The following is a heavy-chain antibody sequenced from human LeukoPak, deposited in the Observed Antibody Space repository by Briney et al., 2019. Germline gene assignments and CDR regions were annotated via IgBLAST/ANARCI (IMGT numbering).Heavy chain of an antibody. Sequence: SQTLSLTCAISGDSVSGNSAAWNWIRQSPSRGLEWLGRTYYRSKWYNDYAVSVKSRITINPDTSKNQFSLQLNSVTPEDTGVYYCARGSFMGGSGSSYYFDYWGQGTLVTVSS. J-gene: IGHJ4*02. CDR2: TYYRSKWYN. CDR3: ARGSFMGGSGSSYYFDY. V-gene: IGHV6-1*01. D-gene: IGHD3-10*01. CDR1: GDSVSGNSAA.